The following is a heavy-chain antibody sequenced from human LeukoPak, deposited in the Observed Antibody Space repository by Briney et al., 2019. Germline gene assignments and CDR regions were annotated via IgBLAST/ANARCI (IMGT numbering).Heavy chain of an antibody. J-gene: IGHJ4*02. CDR3: ARAGSYYGYVDY. V-gene: IGHV1-58*01. Sequence: GASVKVSRKASGFTFTSSAVQWVRQARGQRLEWIGWIVVGSGNTNYAQKFQERVTITRDMSTSTAYMELSSLRSEDTAVYYCARAGSYYGYVDYWGQGTLVTVSS. CDR1: GFTFTSSA. D-gene: IGHD1-26*01. CDR2: IVVGSGNT.